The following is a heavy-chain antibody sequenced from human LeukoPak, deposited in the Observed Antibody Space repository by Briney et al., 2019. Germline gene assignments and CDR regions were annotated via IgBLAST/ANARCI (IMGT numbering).Heavy chain of an antibody. CDR2: INPNSGGT. V-gene: IGHV1-2*02. D-gene: IGHD2-2*01. CDR3: ARDGGVVPAAALLYGMDV. CDR1: GHTFTGYY. Sequence: ASVKVSCKASGHTFTGYYMHWVRQAPGQGLEWMGWINPNSGGTNYAQKFQGRVTMTRDTSISTAYMELSRLRSDDTAAYYCARDGGVVPAAALLYGMDVWGQGTTVTVSS. J-gene: IGHJ6*02.